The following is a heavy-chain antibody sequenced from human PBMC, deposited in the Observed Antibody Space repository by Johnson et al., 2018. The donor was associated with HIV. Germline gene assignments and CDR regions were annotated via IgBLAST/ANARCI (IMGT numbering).Heavy chain of an antibody. CDR3: SKETPSSGGTFDI. CDR1: GFTFSSYA. V-gene: IGHV3-30*04. CDR2: VSYDGSYK. D-gene: IGHD6-25*01. Sequence: QVQLVESGGGVVQPGRSLRLSCAASGFTFSSYAMHWVRQAPGKGLEWVAVVSYDGSYKYYADSVQGRFTISRDNYMNTLYLQMNSLRADDTYVYYCSKETPSSGGTFDIWGQGTMVTVSS. J-gene: IGHJ3*02.